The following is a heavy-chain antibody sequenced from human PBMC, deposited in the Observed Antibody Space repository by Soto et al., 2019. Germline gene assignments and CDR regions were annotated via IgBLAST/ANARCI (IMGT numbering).Heavy chain of an antibody. D-gene: IGHD6-19*01. CDR1: GFSFSNYG. CDR3: AKDPYSSTLNYFDS. CDR2: ISYEGSDK. Sequence: QVQLVESGGGVVQPGRSLRRSCAASGFSFSNYGIHWVRQAPGKGLDWVALISYEGSDKYYADSVKGRFTISRDNSNNPLYRQMTSLRPEDTAIYYCAKDPYSSTLNYFDSWGQGTPVTVSS. J-gene: IGHJ5*01. V-gene: IGHV3-30*18.